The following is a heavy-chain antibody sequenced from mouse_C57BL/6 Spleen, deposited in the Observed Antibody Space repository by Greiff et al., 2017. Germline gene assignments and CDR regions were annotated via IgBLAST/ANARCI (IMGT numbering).Heavy chain of an antibody. CDR1: GFTFSDSG. CDR2: ISSGSSTI. D-gene: IGHD2-5*01. J-gene: IGHJ2*01. V-gene: IGHV5-17*01. Sequence: EVMLVESGGGLVKPGGSLKLSCAASGFTFSDSGMHWVRQAPEKGLEWVAYISSGSSTIYYADTVKGRFTISRDNAKNTLFLQMTSLRSEDTAMYYCARESNHGAGFDYWGQGTTLTVSS. CDR3: ARESNHGAGFDY.